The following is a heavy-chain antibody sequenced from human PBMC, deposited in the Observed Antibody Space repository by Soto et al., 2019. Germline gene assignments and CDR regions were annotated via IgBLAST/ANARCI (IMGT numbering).Heavy chain of an antibody. CDR2: IDPSDSYT. V-gene: IGHV5-10-1*04. CDR1: GYSFTSYW. Sequence: PGESLKISCKGSGYSFTSYWLSWVRQMPGKGLEWMGRIDPSDSYTNYSPSFQGQVTISADKSISTAYLQWSSLKASDTAMYYCARLRLRLGELSSPYYYYGMDVWGQGTTVTVSS. D-gene: IGHD3-16*02. CDR3: ARLRLRLGELSSPYYYYGMDV. J-gene: IGHJ6*02.